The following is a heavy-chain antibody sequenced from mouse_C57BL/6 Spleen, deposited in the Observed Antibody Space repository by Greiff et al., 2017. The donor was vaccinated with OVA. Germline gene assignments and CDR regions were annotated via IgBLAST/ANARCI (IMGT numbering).Heavy chain of an antibody. J-gene: IGHJ4*01. CDR3: ARNDDYENAMDD. Sequence: VQLQQSGPELVKPGASVKISCKASGYAFSSSWMNWVKQRPGKGLEWIGRIYPGDGDTNYNGKFKGKATLTADKSSSTAYMQLSSLTSEDSAVYFCARNDDYENAMDDWGQGTSVTVSS. CDR2: IYPGDGDT. CDR1: GYAFSSSW. V-gene: IGHV1-82*01. D-gene: IGHD2-4*01.